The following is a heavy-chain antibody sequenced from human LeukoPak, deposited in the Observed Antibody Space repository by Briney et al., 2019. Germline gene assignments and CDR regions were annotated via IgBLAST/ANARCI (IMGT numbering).Heavy chain of an antibody. V-gene: IGHV1-69*01. CDR1: GDTFSSYS. CDR3: ARGARVIVPDAPCYNYYGLDV. J-gene: IGHJ6*02. CDR2: IIPIFATA. D-gene: IGHD2-2*01. Sequence: SVKFSCKASGDTFSSYSISWVRQAPGQGLKCMGGIIPIFATANYVQEFQGRVTIIADESTSTVYMELSSLRAEDTAVYFCARGARVIVPDAPCYNYYGLDVWGQGTTVIVSS.